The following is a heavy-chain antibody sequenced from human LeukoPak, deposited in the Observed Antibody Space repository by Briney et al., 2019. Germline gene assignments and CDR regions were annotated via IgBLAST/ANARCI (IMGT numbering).Heavy chain of an antibody. CDR2: INIDGSST. CDR3: ARDRGPNILANVVDY. CDR1: GLTFTSHW. D-gene: IGHD5-12*01. J-gene: IGHJ4*02. Sequence: PGGSLRLSCAASGLTFTSHWMHWVRQAPGKGLVWVSRINIDGSSTNYADSVKGRFTISRDNAKNTLYLQMSSLRAEDSALYYCARDRGPNILANVVDYWGQGALVTVSS. V-gene: IGHV3-74*01.